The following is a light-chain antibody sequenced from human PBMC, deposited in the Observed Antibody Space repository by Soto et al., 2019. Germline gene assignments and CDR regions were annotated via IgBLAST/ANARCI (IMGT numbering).Light chain of an antibody. CDR3: LLSYTATPWV. CDR2: DTN. CDR1: TGAVTSGHY. J-gene: IGLJ3*02. V-gene: IGLV7-46*01. Sequence: QSVVTQEPSLTVSPGGTVTLTCGSSTGAVTSGHYPYWFQQKPGQAPRTLIFDTNNKHSWTPARFSGSLLGGKAALTLSGAQPEDEAEYYCLLSYTATPWVFGGGTKLTVL.